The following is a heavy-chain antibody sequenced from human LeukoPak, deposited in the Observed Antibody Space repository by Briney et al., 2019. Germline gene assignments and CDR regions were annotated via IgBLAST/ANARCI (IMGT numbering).Heavy chain of an antibody. CDR2: IYYSGTGST. V-gene: IGHV4-59*01. Sequence: PSETLSLTCTVSGXSISGDYWSWIRQPPGKGLEYIGYIYYSGTGSTNYNPSLKSRVTISVGTSKNQFSLKLSSVTPADTAVYYCARLAARRGYYYYGMDVWGQGTTVTVSS. J-gene: IGHJ6*02. D-gene: IGHD3-10*01. CDR3: ARLAARRGYYYYGMDV. CDR1: GXSISGDY.